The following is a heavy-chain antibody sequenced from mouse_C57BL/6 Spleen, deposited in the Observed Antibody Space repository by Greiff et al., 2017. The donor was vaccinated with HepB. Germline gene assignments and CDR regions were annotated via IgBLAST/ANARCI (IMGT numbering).Heavy chain of an antibody. D-gene: IGHD2-4*01. J-gene: IGHJ4*01. CDR1: GFTFSSYA. V-gene: IGHV5-4*03. Sequence: DVMLVECGGGLVKPGGSLKLSCAASGFTFSSYAMSWVRQTPEKRLEWVATISDGGSYTYYPDNVKCRFTISRDNAKNNLYLQMNHLKSEDTAMFYCARGEKDYDGAMDYWSQGTSVTVSS. CDR2: ISDGGSYT. CDR3: ARGEKDYDGAMDY.